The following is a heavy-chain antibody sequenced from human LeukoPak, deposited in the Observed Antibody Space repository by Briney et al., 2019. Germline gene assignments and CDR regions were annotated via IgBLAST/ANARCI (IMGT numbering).Heavy chain of an antibody. Sequence: SETLSLTCAVYGGSFSGYYWSWIRQPPGKGLEWIGEINYSGSTNYNPSLKSRVTISVDTSKNQFSVKLSSATAADTAVYYCARRGGSTSSFKRWGQGTLVTVSP. J-gene: IGHJ4*02. D-gene: IGHD2-2*01. V-gene: IGHV4-34*01. CDR3: ARRGGSTSSFKR. CDR1: GGSFSGYY. CDR2: INYSGST.